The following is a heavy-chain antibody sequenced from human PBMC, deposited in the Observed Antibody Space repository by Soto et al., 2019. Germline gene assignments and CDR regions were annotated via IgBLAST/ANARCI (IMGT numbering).Heavy chain of an antibody. J-gene: IGHJ6*02. CDR2: IKSKTDGGTT. Sequence: PGGSLRLSCAASGFTFSNAWMNWVRQAPGKGLEWVGRIKSKTDGGTTDYAAPVKGRFTISRDDSKNTLYLQMNSLKTEDTAVYYCTTVVGDYVGYYYYGMDVWGQGTTVTVSS. D-gene: IGHD4-17*01. CDR1: GFTFSNAW. CDR3: TTVVGDYVGYYYYGMDV. V-gene: IGHV3-15*07.